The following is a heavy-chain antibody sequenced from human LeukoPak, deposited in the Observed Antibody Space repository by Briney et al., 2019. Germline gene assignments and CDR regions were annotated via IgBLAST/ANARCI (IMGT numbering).Heavy chain of an antibody. CDR2: IYCSGST. D-gene: IGHD6-13*01. Sequence: SETLSLTCTVSGGSISSSSYYWGWIRQPPGKGLEWIGSIYCSGSTYYNPSLKSRVTISVDTSKNQFSLKLSSVTAADTAVYYCASCIAAGPCWYWGQGTLVTVSS. CDR3: ASCIAAGPCWY. J-gene: IGHJ4*02. CDR1: GGSISSSSYY. V-gene: IGHV4-39*01.